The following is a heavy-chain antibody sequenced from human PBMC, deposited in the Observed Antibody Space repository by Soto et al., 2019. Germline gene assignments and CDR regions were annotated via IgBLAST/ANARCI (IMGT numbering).Heavy chain of an antibody. Sequence: QLQESGPGLVKPSETLSLTCAVSGGSINSYYWSWIRQSPEKGLEWIGYIFGSENTNYNPSLKSRVTISADTSKNQISLSLTSVTAADTAVYYCAAAPRSWGQGTLVTVSS. J-gene: IGHJ5*02. CDR3: AAAPRS. D-gene: IGHD2-15*01. CDR2: IFGSENT. V-gene: IGHV4-59*01. CDR1: GGSINSYY.